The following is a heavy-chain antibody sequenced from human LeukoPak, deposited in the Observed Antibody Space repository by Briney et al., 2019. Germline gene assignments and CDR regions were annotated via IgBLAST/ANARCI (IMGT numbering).Heavy chain of an antibody. Sequence: GGSLRLSCAASGFTFSSYGMHWVRQAPGKGLEWVAVISYDGSNKYYADSVKGRFTISRDNSKNTLYLQMNSLRAEDTAVYYCAKDSLRFGELEGAYFDYWGQGTLVTVSS. V-gene: IGHV3-30*18. J-gene: IGHJ4*02. CDR3: AKDSLRFGELEGAYFDY. D-gene: IGHD3-10*01. CDR2: ISYDGSNK. CDR1: GFTFSSYG.